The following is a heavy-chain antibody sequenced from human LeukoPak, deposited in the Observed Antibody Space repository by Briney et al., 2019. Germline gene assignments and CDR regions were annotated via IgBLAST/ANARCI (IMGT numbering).Heavy chain of an antibody. CDR2: IFYSGNT. Sequence: PSETLSLTCTVSGGSISSSTYYWGWIRQPPGKGLEWIGSIFYSGNTYYNPSLKSRVTISVDTSKNQFSLKLSSVTAADTALYYCARGLRGTTPRVKPHGYYYMDVWGKGTTVTVSS. D-gene: IGHD3-16*01. J-gene: IGHJ6*03. CDR3: ARGLRGTTPRVKPHGYYYMDV. V-gene: IGHV4-39*01. CDR1: GGSISSSTYY.